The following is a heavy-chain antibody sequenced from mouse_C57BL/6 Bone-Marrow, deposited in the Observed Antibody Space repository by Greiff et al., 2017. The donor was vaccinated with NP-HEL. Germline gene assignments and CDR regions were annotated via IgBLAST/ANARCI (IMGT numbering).Heavy chain of an antibody. D-gene: IGHD1-1*01. V-gene: IGHV1-80*01. CDR3: ARYGSSYDYAMDY. Sequence: QVQLQQSGAELVKPGASVKISCKASGYAFSSYWLNWVKQRPGKGLEWIGQIYPGDGDTNYNGKFKGKATLTADKSSSTAYMQLSSLTSEDSAVYCCARYGSSYDYAMDYWGQGTSVTVSS. J-gene: IGHJ4*01. CDR1: GYAFSSYW. CDR2: IYPGDGDT.